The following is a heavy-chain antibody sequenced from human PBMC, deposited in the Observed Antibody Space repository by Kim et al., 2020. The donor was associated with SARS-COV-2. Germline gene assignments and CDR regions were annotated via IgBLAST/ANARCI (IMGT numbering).Heavy chain of an antibody. CDR2: ISGSGITI. CDR3: AREGAVATTLDY. J-gene: IGHJ4*02. V-gene: IGHV3-48*03. CDR1: GFTFSSYE. D-gene: IGHD5-12*01. Sequence: GGSLRLSCAASGFTFSSYEMNWFRQAPGKGLEWVSYISGSGITIYSADSVKGRFTISRDNAKNSLYLQKNRLSAEDTAVYYCAREGAVATTLDYWGQGTLVSVSS.